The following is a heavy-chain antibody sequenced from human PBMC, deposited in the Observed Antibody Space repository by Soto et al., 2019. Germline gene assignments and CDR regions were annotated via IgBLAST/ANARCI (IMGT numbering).Heavy chain of an antibody. J-gene: IGHJ6*02. D-gene: IGHD1-26*01. Sequence: GESLKISCKGSGYSFTSYWIGWVRQMPGKGLEWMGIIYPGDSDTRYSPSFQGQVTISADKSISTAYLQWSSLKASDTAMYYCARVGELRRYYCYGMDVWGQGTTVTVSS. CDR2: IYPGDSDT. CDR1: GYSFTSYW. V-gene: IGHV5-51*01. CDR3: ARVGELRRYYCYGMDV.